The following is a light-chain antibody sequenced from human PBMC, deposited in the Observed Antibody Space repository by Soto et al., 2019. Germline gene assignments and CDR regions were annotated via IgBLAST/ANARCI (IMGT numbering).Light chain of an antibody. V-gene: IGKV3-20*01. CDR1: QNVNNY. CDR2: GAF. CDR3: QQYGASPFT. Sequence: EIVLTQSPDTLSLSTGDRATLSCRASQNVNNYLAWYQQKPGQAPKLLIYGAFYRATGVPDRFSGSGSGTDFTLVVSSLEPEDFAVYYCQQYGASPFTFGPGTTVDL. J-gene: IGKJ3*01.